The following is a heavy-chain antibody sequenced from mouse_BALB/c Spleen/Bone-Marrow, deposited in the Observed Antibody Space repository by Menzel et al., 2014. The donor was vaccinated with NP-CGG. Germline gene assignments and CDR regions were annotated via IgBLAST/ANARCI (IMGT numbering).Heavy chain of an antibody. Sequence: LQQSGSELVRPGASVKLSCKASGYTFTSYWMHWVKQRPGQGLEWIGNIYPVSGSTNYDEKFKSKATLTVDTSSSTAYMQLSSPTSEDSAVYYCTRVNEYGRAWFAYWGQGTLVTVSA. D-gene: IGHD5-2*01. V-gene: IGHV1S22*01. J-gene: IGHJ3*01. CDR1: GYTFTSYW. CDR2: IYPVSGST. CDR3: TRVNEYGRAWFAY.